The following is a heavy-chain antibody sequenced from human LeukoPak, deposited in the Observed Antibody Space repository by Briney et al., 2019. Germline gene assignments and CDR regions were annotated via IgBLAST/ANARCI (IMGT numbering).Heavy chain of an antibody. V-gene: IGHV4-34*01. D-gene: IGHD1-20*01. CDR1: GGSFSGYY. CDR3: ARGRNWNDGYFDY. Sequence: SETLSLTCAVYGGSFSGYYWSWIRQAPGKELEWIGEINHSGSTNYNPSLKSRVTISVDTSKNQFSLKLSSVTAADTAVYYCARGRNWNDGYFDYWGQGTLVTVSS. J-gene: IGHJ4*02. CDR2: INHSGST.